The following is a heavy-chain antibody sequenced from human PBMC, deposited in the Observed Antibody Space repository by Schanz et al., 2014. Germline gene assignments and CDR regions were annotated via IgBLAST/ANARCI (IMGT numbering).Heavy chain of an antibody. CDR1: GGTFSSDT. CDR3: ARSGSSNWYFFDY. J-gene: IGHJ4*02. CDR2: IVPIAGIT. D-gene: IGHD6-13*01. V-gene: IGHV1-69*02. Sequence: QVQLVQSWAEVKGPGASVKVSCKASGGTFSSDTFSWVRQAPGQGLEWMGRIVPIAGITNYAQRFQGRVTITADKSSDTAYMELSSLRSEDTAVYYCARSGSSNWYFFDYWGQGTLVTVSS.